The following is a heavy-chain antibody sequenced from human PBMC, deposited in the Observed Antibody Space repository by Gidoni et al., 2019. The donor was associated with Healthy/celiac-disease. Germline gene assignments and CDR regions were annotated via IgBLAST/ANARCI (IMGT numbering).Heavy chain of an antibody. CDR1: GYSFTSYW. V-gene: IGHV5-51*01. CDR2: IYPGDSDT. D-gene: IGHD6-13*01. CDR3: ARYTTAAGTHGGY. J-gene: IGHJ4*02. Sequence: EVQLVQSGAEVKKPGESLTISCKGSGYSFTSYWIGWVCQMPGKGLEWMGIIYPGDSDTRYSPSCQGQVTISADKSISTAYLQWSSLKASDTAMYYCARYTTAAGTHGGYWGQGTLVTVSS.